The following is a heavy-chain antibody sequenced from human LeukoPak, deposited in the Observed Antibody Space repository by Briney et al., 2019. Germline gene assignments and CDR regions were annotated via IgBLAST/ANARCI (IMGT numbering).Heavy chain of an antibody. CDR2: FSNGGSRT. J-gene: IGHJ6*03. V-gene: IGHV3-74*03. Sequence: GGSLRLSCVASGFTFSSYWMHWVRQAPGKGLVWVSRFSNGGSRTSYADSLTGRFTTSRDNDRTMLYLQMTSRRAEDTAVYCCGRGPPGLYNMDVWGKGTTVTVSS. CDR1: GFTFSSYW. CDR3: GRGPPGLYNMDV.